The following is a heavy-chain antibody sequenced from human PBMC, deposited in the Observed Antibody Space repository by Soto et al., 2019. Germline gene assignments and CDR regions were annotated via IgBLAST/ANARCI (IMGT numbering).Heavy chain of an antibody. J-gene: IGHJ5*02. D-gene: IGHD1-1*01. CDR3: VRMASRGTLNGFDL. V-gene: IGHV1-8*01. CDR2: MNPNSGHT. CDR1: ESTFINYD. Sequence: ASVKVSCKASESTFINYDISWVRQATGQGLEWMGWMNPNSGHTGYALKFQGRVSMTRNPSIYTVYLELSSLASDDTAVYSCVRMASRGTLNGFDLWGQGTLVTVSS.